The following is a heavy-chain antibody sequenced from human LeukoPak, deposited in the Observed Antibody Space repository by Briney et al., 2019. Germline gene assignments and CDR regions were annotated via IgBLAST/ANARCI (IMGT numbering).Heavy chain of an antibody. V-gene: IGHV1-2*04. Sequence: ASVTVSCKASGYTFTGYYMHWVRQAPGQGLEWMGWISPNSGGTNYAQKFQGWVTMTRDTSISTAYMELSRLRSDDTAVYYCARPQAAGYCSSTSCLEDAFDIWGQGTMVTVSS. CDR2: ISPNSGGT. CDR3: ARPQAAGYCSSTSCLEDAFDI. D-gene: IGHD2-2*01. J-gene: IGHJ3*02. CDR1: GYTFTGYY.